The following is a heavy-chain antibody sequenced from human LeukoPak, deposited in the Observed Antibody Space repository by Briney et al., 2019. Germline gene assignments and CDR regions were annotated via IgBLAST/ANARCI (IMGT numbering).Heavy chain of an antibody. Sequence: PGGSLRLSCAASGFTVSSNYMSWVRQAPGKGLEWVSSIYSGGGTYYTDSVKGRFTISRDNSKNTLYLQMNSLRDEDTAVYYCARDLAGYNSFDYWGQGTLVTVSS. D-gene: IGHD5-24*01. J-gene: IGHJ4*02. V-gene: IGHV3-66*01. CDR1: GFTVSSNY. CDR2: IYSGGGT. CDR3: ARDLAGYNSFDY.